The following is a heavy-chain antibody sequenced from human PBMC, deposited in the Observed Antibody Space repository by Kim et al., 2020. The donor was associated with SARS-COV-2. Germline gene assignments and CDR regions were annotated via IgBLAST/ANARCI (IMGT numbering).Heavy chain of an antibody. D-gene: IGHD2-15*01. J-gene: IGHJ3*02. Sequence: PPLRCRVTISVDTSTNQFSLRLSSVTAADTAVYYCARDFSGSSVAPFDIWGQGTMVTVSS. CDR3: ARDFSGSSVAPFDI. V-gene: IGHV4-59*01.